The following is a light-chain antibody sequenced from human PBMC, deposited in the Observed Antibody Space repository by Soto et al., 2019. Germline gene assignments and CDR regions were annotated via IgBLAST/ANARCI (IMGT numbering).Light chain of an antibody. CDR3: QQHNDYLLT. Sequence: DIQMTQSPSTLSASVGDRVTITCRASQSISSWLAWYQQKPGKAPKLLIYKASNLETGVPSRFSGSGSGTEFTLTISSLQPDDFATYYCQQHNDYLLTFGPGTTVDIK. J-gene: IGKJ3*01. V-gene: IGKV1-5*03. CDR2: KAS. CDR1: QSISSW.